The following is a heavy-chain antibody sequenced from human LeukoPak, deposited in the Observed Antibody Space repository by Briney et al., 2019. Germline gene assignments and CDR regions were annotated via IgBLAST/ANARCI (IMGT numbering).Heavy chain of an antibody. CDR1: GGSFSGYY. V-gene: IGHV4-34*01. D-gene: IGHD4-17*01. J-gene: IGHJ4*02. Sequence: PSETLSLTCAVYGGSFSGYYWSWIRQPPGKGLEWIGEINHSGSTNYNPSLKSRVTISVDTSKNQFSLKLSSVTAADTAVYYCARAENGDYFDYWGQGTLVTVSS. CDR2: INHSGST. CDR3: ARAENGDYFDY.